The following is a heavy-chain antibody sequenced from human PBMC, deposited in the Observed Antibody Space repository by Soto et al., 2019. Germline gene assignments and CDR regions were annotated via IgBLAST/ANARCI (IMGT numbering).Heavy chain of an antibody. V-gene: IGHV4-39*01. CDR2: IDYGGTI. J-gene: IGHJ4*02. D-gene: IGHD3-3*01. Sequence: QLQLQESGPGLVTPSETLSLTCNASGASISSSPYAWGWIRQSAGKGLEWIGTIDYGGTIYYNPSLKSRITISLDTSKNQISLRLSSVTAADTAVYYCARHVHNQGYEYYFASWGQGTRVTVSS. CDR1: GASISSSPYA. CDR3: ARHVHNQGYEYYFAS.